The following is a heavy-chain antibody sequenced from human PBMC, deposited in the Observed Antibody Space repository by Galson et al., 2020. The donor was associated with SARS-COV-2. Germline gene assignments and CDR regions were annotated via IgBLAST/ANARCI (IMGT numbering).Heavy chain of an antibody. Sequence: SETLSLTCTVSGGSISSSSYYWGWIRQPPGKGLEWIGSIYYSGSTYYNPSLKSRVTISVDTSKNQFSLKLSSVTAADTAVYYCARDYRGWASYYFDYWGQGTLVTVSS. CDR3: ARDYRGWASYYFDY. J-gene: IGHJ4*02. CDR2: IYYSGST. D-gene: IGHD6-19*01. V-gene: IGHV4-39*07. CDR1: GGSISSSSYY.